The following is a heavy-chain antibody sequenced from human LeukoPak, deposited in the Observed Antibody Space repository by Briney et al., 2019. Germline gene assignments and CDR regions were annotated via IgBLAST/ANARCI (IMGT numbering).Heavy chain of an antibody. D-gene: IGHD6-19*01. CDR2: ISGSGDVK. CDR1: GFTFSIYA. J-gene: IGHJ2*01. CDR3: ARDSSGWYGGYFDL. V-gene: IGHV3-23*01. Sequence: PGGSLRLSCAASGFTFSIYAMNWVRQAPGKGLEWVSIISGSGDVKHYADSVKGRFTISRDNSKNTLYLQMNSLRAEDTAVYYCARDSSGWYGGYFDLWGRGTLVTVSS.